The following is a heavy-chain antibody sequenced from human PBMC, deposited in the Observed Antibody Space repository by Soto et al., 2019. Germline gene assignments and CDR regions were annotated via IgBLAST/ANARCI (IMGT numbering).Heavy chain of an antibody. CDR3: ARSRVNIAANDFDS. V-gene: IGHV3-48*02. CDR2: ISTSSRTI. D-gene: IGHD6-13*01. CDR1: GFTFSTYS. Sequence: EVQLVESGGGLVQPGGSLRLSCAVSGFTFSTYSMNWVRQAPGKGLEWVSCISTSSRTIYYADSVKGRFTISRDNAKNSLYLQMNSLRDEDTAVYYCARSRVNIAANDFDSWGQGTLVTVSS. J-gene: IGHJ4*02.